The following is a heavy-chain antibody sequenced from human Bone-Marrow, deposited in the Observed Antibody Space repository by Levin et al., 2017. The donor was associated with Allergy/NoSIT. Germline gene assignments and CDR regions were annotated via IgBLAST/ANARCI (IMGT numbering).Heavy chain of an antibody. D-gene: IGHD3-16*01. Sequence: GGSLRLSCAASGFTFNSHTVNWVRQAPGKGLEWVATISYDGSHPVYADSLKGRFTMSRDNSNNTMYLQMNSLTTEDTGIYYCARSRDFSYGYFYGMDVWGQGTTVTVSS. CDR2: ISYDGSHP. CDR1: GFTFNSHT. J-gene: IGHJ6*02. CDR3: ARSRDFSYGYFYGMDV. V-gene: IGHV3-30*04.